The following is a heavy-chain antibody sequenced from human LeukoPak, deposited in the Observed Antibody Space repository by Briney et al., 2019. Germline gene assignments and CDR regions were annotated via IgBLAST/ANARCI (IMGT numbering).Heavy chain of an antibody. CDR1: GFTVSSNY. CDR3: AKREGGSGYTYFEY. V-gene: IGHV3-53*01. CDR2: IYSGGST. Sequence: GGSLRLSCAASGFTVSSNYMSWVRQAPGKGLEWVSVIYSGGSTYYADSVKGRFTISRDNSKNTLYLLMNSLRAEDTAMYYCAKREGGSGYTYFEYWGQGTLVTVSS. D-gene: IGHD3-22*01. J-gene: IGHJ4*02.